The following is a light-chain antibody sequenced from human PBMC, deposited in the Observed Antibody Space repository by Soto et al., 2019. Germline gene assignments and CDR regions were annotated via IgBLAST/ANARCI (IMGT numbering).Light chain of an antibody. J-gene: IGLJ2*01. CDR3: SSYAGSNTFLV. Sequence: QSALTQPPSASGSPGQSVTISCSGTSRDVGGYNFVSWYQQHPGKAPKLMIYEVSKRPSGVPDRFSGYKSGNTASLIVSGLQAEDEADYYCSSYAGSNTFLVFGGGTQLTVL. CDR2: EVS. V-gene: IGLV2-8*01. CDR1: SRDVGGYNF.